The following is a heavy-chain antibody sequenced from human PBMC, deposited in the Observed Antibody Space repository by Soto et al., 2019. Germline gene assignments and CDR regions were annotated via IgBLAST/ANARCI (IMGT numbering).Heavy chain of an antibody. D-gene: IGHD5-18*01. V-gene: IGHV4-30-2*01. CDR3: ARAPVRAYTAIGDFDY. J-gene: IGHJ4*02. CDR1: GGSISSGGYS. Sequence: SETLSLTCAVSGGSISSGGYSWSWIRQPPGKGLEWIGYIYHSGSTYYNPSLKSRVTISVDRSKNQFSLKLSSVTAADTAVYYCARAPVRAYTAIGDFDYWGQGTLVTVSS. CDR2: IYHSGST.